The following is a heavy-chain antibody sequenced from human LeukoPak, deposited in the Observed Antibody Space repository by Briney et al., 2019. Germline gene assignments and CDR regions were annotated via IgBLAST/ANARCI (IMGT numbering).Heavy chain of an antibody. Sequence: PGGSLRLSCAASGFTFSSYAMSWVRQAPGKGLEWVSAISGSGGSTYYADSVKGRFTISRDNSKNTLYLQMNSLRADDTAVYYCAKGWRKDGYNGRFDYWGQGTLVTVSS. D-gene: IGHD5-24*01. J-gene: IGHJ4*02. CDR2: ISGSGGST. V-gene: IGHV3-23*01. CDR1: GFTFSSYA. CDR3: AKGWRKDGYNGRFDY.